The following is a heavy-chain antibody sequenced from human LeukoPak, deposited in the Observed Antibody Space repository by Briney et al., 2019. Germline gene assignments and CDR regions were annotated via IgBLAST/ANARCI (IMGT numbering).Heavy chain of an antibody. D-gene: IGHD3-22*01. J-gene: IGHJ4*02. V-gene: IGHV3-48*03. CDR1: GFTVSSNY. Sequence: GGSLRLSCAASGFTVSSNYMNWVRQAPGKGLEWVSYISSSGSTIYYADSVKGRFTISRDNAKNSLYLQMNSLRAEDTAVYYCARDGYYDSSGYHDYWGQGTLVTVSS. CDR3: ARDGYYDSSGYHDY. CDR2: ISSSGSTI.